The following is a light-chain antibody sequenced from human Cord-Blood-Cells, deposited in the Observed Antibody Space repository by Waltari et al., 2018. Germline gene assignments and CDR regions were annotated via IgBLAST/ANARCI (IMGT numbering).Light chain of an antibody. CDR3: QQSYSTPLT. J-gene: IGKJ4*01. V-gene: IGKV1-39*01. Sequence: DIQMTQSPSSLSASVGDRVTITCRASQSISSYLNWYQQKPGKAPKLLIYAATSLQSGVPSRFSGSGSGTDFTLTISGLQPADVATYYCQQSYSTPLTFGGGTKVEIK. CDR1: QSISSY. CDR2: AAT.